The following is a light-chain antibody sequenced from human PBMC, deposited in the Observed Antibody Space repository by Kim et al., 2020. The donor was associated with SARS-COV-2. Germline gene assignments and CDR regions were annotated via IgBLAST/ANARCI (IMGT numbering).Light chain of an antibody. Sequence: APGKTARITCGGNNSGSKSVYWYQQKAGQAPVLVVFDDSDRPSGIPERFSGSRSGNTATLTVIRVEAGDEADYYCQVWDMNSDHVVFGGGTQLTVL. CDR3: QVWDMNSDHVV. CDR1: NSGSKS. J-gene: IGLJ2*01. V-gene: IGLV3-21*03. CDR2: DDS.